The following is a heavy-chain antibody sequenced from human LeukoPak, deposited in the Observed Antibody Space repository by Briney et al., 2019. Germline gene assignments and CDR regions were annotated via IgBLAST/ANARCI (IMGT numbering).Heavy chain of an antibody. CDR1: GGSITDSPSY. CDR3: ARSIATYGPTHNWFDP. Sequence: SETLSLTCSVSGGSITDSPSYWGWIRQPPGKGLEWIGSIYYSGSTFYNPSLKSRVTISVDTSKSQFSLKLSSVTAADTAVYYCARSIATYGPTHNWFDPWGQGTLVTVPS. D-gene: IGHD6-6*01. V-gene: IGHV4-39*01. J-gene: IGHJ5*02. CDR2: IYYSGST.